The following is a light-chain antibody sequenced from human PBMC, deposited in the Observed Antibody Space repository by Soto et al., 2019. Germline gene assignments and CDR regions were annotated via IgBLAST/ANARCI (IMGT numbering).Light chain of an antibody. CDR2: GAS. Sequence: ETVMTQSPVTLSVSPGERATLSCRASQSVAINLAWYQQRPGQAPRLLIYGASTRATGIPARFSGSGSGTEFTLTISSLQSEDFVVYYCQQYNNWPPYTFGQGTKVDIK. V-gene: IGKV3-15*01. CDR3: QQYNNWPPYT. CDR1: QSVAIN. J-gene: IGKJ2*01.